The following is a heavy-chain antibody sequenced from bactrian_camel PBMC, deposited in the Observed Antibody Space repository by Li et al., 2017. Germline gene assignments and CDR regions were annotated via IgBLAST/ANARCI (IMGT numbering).Heavy chain of an antibody. CDR3: GAGPLAACGGWWSGGFEY. CDR2: MKRDGDA. J-gene: IGHJ4*01. Sequence: HVQLVESGGGSVQTGGSLRLQCVVSAYTSITDCMAWYRQTPGKEREGVAMMKRDGDASVAESVKGRFTISQDRSKNSLYLQMSSLEPEDTAMYYCGAGPLAACGGWWSGGFEYWGQGTQVTVS. V-gene: IGHV3S53*01. CDR1: AYTSITDC. D-gene: IGHD7*01.